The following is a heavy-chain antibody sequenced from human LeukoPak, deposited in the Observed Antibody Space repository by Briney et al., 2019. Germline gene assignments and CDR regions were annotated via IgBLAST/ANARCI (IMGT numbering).Heavy chain of an antibody. CDR3: ARDEMEHHGSYYDF. Sequence: PSETLSLTCTVSGYSISIGYYWGWIRQPPGKGLEWIGSVYHSGSTYYNPSLKSRVTISVETSKNQFSLKLSSVTAADTAFYYCARDEMEHHGSYYDFWGQGTLVTVSS. CDR1: GYSISIGYY. CDR2: VYHSGST. D-gene: IGHD1/OR15-1a*01. J-gene: IGHJ4*02. V-gene: IGHV4-38-2*02.